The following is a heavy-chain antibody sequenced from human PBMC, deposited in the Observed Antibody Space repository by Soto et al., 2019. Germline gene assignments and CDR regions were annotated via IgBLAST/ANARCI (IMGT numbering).Heavy chain of an antibody. Sequence: PSETLSLTCTVSGGSISSYYWSWIRQPPGKGLEWIGYIYYSGNTNYNPSLKSRVTISVDTSKNQFSLKLSSVTAADTAVYYCAREGYGGGYYYYYGMDVWGQGTTVTVSS. CDR1: GGSISSYY. V-gene: IGHV4-59*01. J-gene: IGHJ6*02. CDR2: IYYSGNT. D-gene: IGHD5-12*01. CDR3: AREGYGGGYYYYYGMDV.